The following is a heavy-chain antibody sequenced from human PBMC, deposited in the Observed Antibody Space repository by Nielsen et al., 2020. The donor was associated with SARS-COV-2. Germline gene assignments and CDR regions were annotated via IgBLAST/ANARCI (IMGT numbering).Heavy chain of an antibody. D-gene: IGHD2-15*01. CDR3: AKDWTAIVVVPSGGVDY. CDR2: ISYDGSNK. CDR1: GFTFSTYV. V-gene: IGHV3-30*18. J-gene: IGHJ4*02. Sequence: GGSLRLSCAASGFTFSTYVMHLVRQAPGKGLEWVAAISYDGSNKYYVDSVKGRFTISRDNSKNTLYLQMSSLREEDTAVYYCAKDWTAIVVVPSGGVDYWGQGTLVTVSS.